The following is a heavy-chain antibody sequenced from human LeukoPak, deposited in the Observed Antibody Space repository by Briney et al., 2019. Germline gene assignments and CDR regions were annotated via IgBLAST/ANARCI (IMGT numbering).Heavy chain of an antibody. D-gene: IGHD3-22*01. CDR3: ASDGLVAQIGD. J-gene: IGHJ4*02. Sequence: ASVKVSCKAPGGTFSSYAISWVRQAPGQGLEWMGGIIPIFGTANYAQKFQGRVTITADESTSTAYMELSSLRSEDTAVYYCASDGLVAQIGDWGQGTLVTVSS. CDR1: GGTFSSYA. V-gene: IGHV1-69*13. CDR2: IIPIFGTA.